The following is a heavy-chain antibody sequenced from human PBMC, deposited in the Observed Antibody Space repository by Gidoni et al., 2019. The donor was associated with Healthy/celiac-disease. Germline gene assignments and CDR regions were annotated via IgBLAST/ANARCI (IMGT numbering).Heavy chain of an antibody. V-gene: IGHV4-34*01. CDR2: IDHSGST. CDR1: GGPFSGYY. CDR3: ARLGSWNYAPTLN. J-gene: IGHJ1*01. D-gene: IGHD1-7*01. Sequence: QVQLQQWGAGWLKPSETLSLTCAVSGGPFSGYYWSWTRQPPGKGLEWIGEIDHSGSTNYNPYLKSRVTMSVDTSKSQFSLKLNSVTAADTAVYFCARLGSWNYAPTLNWGQGTLVTVSS.